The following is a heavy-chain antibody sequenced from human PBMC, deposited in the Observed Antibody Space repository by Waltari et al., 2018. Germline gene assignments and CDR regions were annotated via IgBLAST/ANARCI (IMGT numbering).Heavy chain of an antibody. V-gene: IGHV3-30-3*01. CDR3: AREMAGWYAFDI. Sequence: VQLLESGGGLVQPGGSLRLSCAASGFTFSSYAMSWVRQAPGKGLEWVAVISYDGSNKYYADSVKGRFTISRDNSKNTLYLQMNSLRAEDTAVYYCAREMAGWYAFDIWGQGTMVTVSS. CDR2: ISYDGSNK. D-gene: IGHD2-15*01. J-gene: IGHJ3*02. CDR1: GFTFSSYA.